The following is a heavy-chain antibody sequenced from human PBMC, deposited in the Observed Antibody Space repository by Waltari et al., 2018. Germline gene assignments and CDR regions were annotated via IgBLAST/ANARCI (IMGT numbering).Heavy chain of an antibody. CDR3: SKNKGFNWNYVLDY. Sequence: QLLESGGGLVQPGGSLRLSCEASGFNFNTFAMSWVRQAPGKGLEGVSAIGGSVGTTFYIGSVKGRYTISRENSKNTLYLQMNSLRAEDTAVYYCSKNKGFNWNYVLDYWGQGTLVTVSS. CDR2: IGGSVGTT. J-gene: IGHJ4*02. D-gene: IGHD1-7*01. V-gene: IGHV3-23*01. CDR1: GFNFNTFA.